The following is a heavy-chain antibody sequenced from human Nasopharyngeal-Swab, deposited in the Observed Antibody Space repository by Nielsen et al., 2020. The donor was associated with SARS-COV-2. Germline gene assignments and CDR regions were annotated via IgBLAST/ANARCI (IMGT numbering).Heavy chain of an antibody. CDR2: INHSGST. V-gene: IGHV4-34*01. Sequence: WIRQPPGKGMEWIGEINHSGSTNYNPSLKSRVTISVDTYKNQFSLRLSSVTAADTAVYYCARGRDIVVVPAAGVAFDYWGQGTLVTVSS. CDR3: ARGRDIVVVPAAGVAFDY. D-gene: IGHD2-2*01. J-gene: IGHJ4*02.